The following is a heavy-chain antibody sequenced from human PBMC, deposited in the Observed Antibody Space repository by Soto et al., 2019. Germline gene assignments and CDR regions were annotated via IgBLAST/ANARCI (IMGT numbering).Heavy chain of an antibody. D-gene: IGHD6-25*01. V-gene: IGHV5-10-1*01. J-gene: IGHJ4*02. CDR3: AREPKRSTGYSSDTTFDY. CDR2: IDPSDSYT. CDR1: GYSFTSYW. Sequence: EVQLVQSGAEVKKPGESLRISCKGSGYSFTSYWINWVRQMPGKGLEWMGRIDPSDSYTNYSPSFQGHVTISADKSISTAYLKWSSLKASDTAMYYCAREPKRSTGYSSDTTFDYWGQGTLVTVSS.